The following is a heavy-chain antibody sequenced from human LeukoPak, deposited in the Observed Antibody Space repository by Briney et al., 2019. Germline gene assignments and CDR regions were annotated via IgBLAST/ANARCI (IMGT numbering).Heavy chain of an antibody. CDR2: IYTSGST. CDR3: ARGGVTPPRTSYYFDY. CDR1: GGSISSGSYY. J-gene: IGHJ4*02. V-gene: IGHV4-61*02. Sequence: SETLSLTCTVSGGSISSGSYYWSWIRQPAGKGLEWIGRIYTSGSTNYNPSLKSRVTISVDTSKNQFSLKLSSVTAADTAVYYCARGGVTPPRTSYYFDYWGQGTLVTVSS. D-gene: IGHD3-16*01.